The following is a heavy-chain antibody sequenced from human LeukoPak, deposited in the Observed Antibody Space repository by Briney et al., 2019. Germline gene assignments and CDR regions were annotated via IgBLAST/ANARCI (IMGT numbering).Heavy chain of an antibody. Sequence: GGSLRLSCAASGFTFSSYAMSWARQAPGKGLEWVSSIDSSGGYMFYADSVKGRFIISRDNAKDSLYLQMNSLRVEDTAVYYCVRGDRRDYWGQGTLVTVSS. J-gene: IGHJ4*02. V-gene: IGHV3-21*06. CDR1: GFTFSSYA. CDR2: IDSSGGYM. CDR3: VRGDRRDY.